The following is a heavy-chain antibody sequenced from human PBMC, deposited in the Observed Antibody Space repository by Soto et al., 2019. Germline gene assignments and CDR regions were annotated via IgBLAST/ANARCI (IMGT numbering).Heavy chain of an antibody. D-gene: IGHD3-22*01. CDR2: IYYSGST. CDR1: GGSISSYC. V-gene: IGHV4-59*08. CDR3: ARLGGYYQALDT. J-gene: IGHJ5*02. Sequence: SETLSLTCTVSGGSISSYCWSWIRQPPGKGLEWIGYIYYSGSTNYNPSLKSRVTISVDTSKNQFSLKLTSVTAADTAVYYCARLGGYYQALDTWGQGTLVTVSS.